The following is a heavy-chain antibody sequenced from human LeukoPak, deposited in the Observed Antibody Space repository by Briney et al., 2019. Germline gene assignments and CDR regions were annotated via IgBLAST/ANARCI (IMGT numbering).Heavy chain of an antibody. CDR2: INPNSGGT. D-gene: IGHD3-10*01. CDR3: ARRHGFGSGSYYEYYFDY. J-gene: IGHJ4*02. V-gene: IGHV1-2*02. CDR1: GYTFTVYY. Sequence: ASVKVSCKASGYTFTVYYMQWVRQAPGHGLEWMGWINPNSGGTDYAQKFQGRVTMTRDTSISTAYMQLSRLRSDDTAVYSCARRHGFGSGSYYEYYFDYWGQGTLVTVSS.